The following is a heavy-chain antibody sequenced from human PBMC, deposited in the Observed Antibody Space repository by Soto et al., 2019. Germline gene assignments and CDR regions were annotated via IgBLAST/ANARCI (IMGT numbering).Heavy chain of an antibody. CDR2: ISGSGGST. CDR1: GFTFSSYA. CDR3: ALGMKDFWSGYWPAEGEDYYYYYGMDV. D-gene: IGHD3-3*01. Sequence: GESLKISCAASGFTFSSYAMSWVRQAPGKGLEWVSAISGSGGSTYYADSVKGRFTISRDNSKNTLYLQMNSLRAEDTAVYYCALGMKDFWSGYWPAEGEDYYYYYGMDVWGQGTTVTVSS. J-gene: IGHJ6*02. V-gene: IGHV3-23*01.